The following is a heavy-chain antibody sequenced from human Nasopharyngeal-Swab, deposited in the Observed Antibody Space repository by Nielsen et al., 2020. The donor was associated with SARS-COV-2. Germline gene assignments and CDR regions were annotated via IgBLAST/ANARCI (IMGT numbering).Heavy chain of an antibody. J-gene: IGHJ5*02. D-gene: IGHD5/OR15-5a*01. V-gene: IGHV4-59*08. Sequence: SESLSLTFTLSASSINISSWSWIRHSPGEALEWIGYIFYSGNTNSNPSLKSRVTLSVDTSKTQFSLNLTSVTAADTAVYYCARHSSTTRGWFDPWGQGTLVTVSS. CDR3: ARHSSTTRGWFDP. CDR1: ASSINISS. CDR2: IFYSGNT.